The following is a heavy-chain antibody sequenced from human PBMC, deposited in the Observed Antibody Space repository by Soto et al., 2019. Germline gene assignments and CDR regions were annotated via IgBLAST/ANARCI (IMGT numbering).Heavy chain of an antibody. CDR3: ARTYSSSSGSHYYYYYGMDV. V-gene: IGHV1-18*01. J-gene: IGHJ6*02. CDR2: ISAYSGNT. Sequence: GASVKVSCKASGGTFSSYAISWVRQAPGQGLEWMGWISAYSGNTNYAQKLEGRVTMTTDTSTTTAYMELRSLRSDDTAVYYCARTYSSSSGSHYYYYYGMDVWGQGTTVTVSS. D-gene: IGHD6-6*01. CDR1: GGTFSSYA.